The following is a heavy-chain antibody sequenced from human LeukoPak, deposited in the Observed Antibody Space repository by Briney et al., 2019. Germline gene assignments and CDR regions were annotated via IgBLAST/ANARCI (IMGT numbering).Heavy chain of an antibody. D-gene: IGHD5-18*01. CDR1: GYTFTSYG. J-gene: IGHJ4*02. CDR2: ISAYNGNT. CDR3: ASGVNSYGVPSFDY. V-gene: IGHV1-18*01. Sequence: SVKVSCKASGYTFTSYGISWVRQAPGQGLEWMGWISAYNGNTNYAQKLQGRVTMTTDTSTSTAYMELRSLRSDDTAVYYCASGVNSYGVPSFDYWGQGTLVTVSS.